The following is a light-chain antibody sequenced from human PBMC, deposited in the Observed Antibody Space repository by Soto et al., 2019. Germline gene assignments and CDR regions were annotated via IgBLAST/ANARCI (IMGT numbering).Light chain of an antibody. J-gene: IGLJ3*02. CDR3: CSYAGNRISV. Sequence: LAVAGTVSGLSGRSVTIACIATSSDVGAYDLVSWYQQHPGTAPRLIIYEDLRRPAGIDSRFSGSKSGNTASLTISGLRAGDEDNYHCCSYAGNRISVFGGGTKVTVL. CDR2: EDL. V-gene: IGLV2-23*01. CDR1: SSDVGAYDL.